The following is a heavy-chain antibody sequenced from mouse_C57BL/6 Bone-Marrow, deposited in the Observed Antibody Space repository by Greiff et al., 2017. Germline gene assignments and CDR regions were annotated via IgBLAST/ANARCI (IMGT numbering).Heavy chain of an antibody. J-gene: IGHJ4*01. D-gene: IGHD4-1*02. CDR3: ARCPNWDGDYAMDY. CDR2: ISYSGST. Sequence: DVMLVESGPGLAKPSQTLSLTCSVTGYSITSDYWNWIRKFPGNKLEYMGYISYSGSTYYNPSLKSRISITRDTSKNQYYLQLNSVTTEDTATYYCARCPNWDGDYAMDYWVQGTSVTVSS. V-gene: IGHV3-8*01. CDR1: GYSITSDY.